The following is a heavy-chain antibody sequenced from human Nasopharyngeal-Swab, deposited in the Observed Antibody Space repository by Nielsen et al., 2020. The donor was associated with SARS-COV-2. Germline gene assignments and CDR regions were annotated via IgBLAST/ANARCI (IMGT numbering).Heavy chain of an antibody. CDR1: GFTFSTYS. J-gene: IGHJ6*02. CDR3: ARDGRRGYDMDV. CDR2: ITGNSRTT. V-gene: IGHV3-48*02. D-gene: IGHD1-26*01. Sequence: GGSLRLSCVASGFTFSTYSMNWVRQAPGKGPEWVSHITGNSRTTFYANSVKGRFSISRDNAKNSLYLQMNSLRDEDTAVYYCARDGRRGYDMDVWGQGTTVTVSS.